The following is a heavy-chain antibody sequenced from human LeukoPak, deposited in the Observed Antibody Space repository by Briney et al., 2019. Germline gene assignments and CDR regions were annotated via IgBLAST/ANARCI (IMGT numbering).Heavy chain of an antibody. CDR2: ISGSGGST. CDR3: AKDLAVYSYASDY. J-gene: IGHJ4*02. Sequence: TGGSLRLSCAASGFTFSSYAMSWVRQAPGKGLEWVSAISGSGGSTYYADSVKGRFTISRDNSKNTLYLQMNSLRAEDTAVYYCAKDLAVYSYASDYWGQGTLVTVSS. D-gene: IGHD5-18*01. V-gene: IGHV3-23*01. CDR1: GFTFSSYA.